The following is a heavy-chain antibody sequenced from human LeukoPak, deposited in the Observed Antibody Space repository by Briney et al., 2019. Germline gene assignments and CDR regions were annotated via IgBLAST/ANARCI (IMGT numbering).Heavy chain of an antibody. CDR3: AREVVGSSWYRGRYYYYGMDV. CDR2: IYYSGCT. CDR1: GGSISSYY. V-gene: IGHV4-59*01. J-gene: IGHJ6*02. D-gene: IGHD6-13*01. Sequence: ASETLSLTCTVSGGSISSYYWSWIRQPPGKGLEWIGYIYYSGCTNYNPSLKSRVTISVDTSKNQFSLKLSSVTAADTAVYYCAREVVGSSWYRGRYYYYGMDVWGQGTTVTVSS.